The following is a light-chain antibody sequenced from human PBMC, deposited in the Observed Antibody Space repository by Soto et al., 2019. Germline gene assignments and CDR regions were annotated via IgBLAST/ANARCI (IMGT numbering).Light chain of an antibody. J-gene: IGKJ3*01. CDR1: QSISSY. CDR2: AAS. V-gene: IGKV1-39*01. CDR3: QQSYTTPT. Sequence: DIQMTQSPSSLSASVGDRVTITCRASQSISSYLNWYQQKPGKAPKLLIYAASSLQSGVPSRFSGCGSGTDFTLTISSLQPEDFATYYCQQSYTTPTFGPGTKVDIK.